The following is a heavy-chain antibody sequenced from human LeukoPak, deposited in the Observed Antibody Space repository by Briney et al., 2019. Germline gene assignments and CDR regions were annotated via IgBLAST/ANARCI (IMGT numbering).Heavy chain of an antibody. CDR3: ARLWWSLGWYGNWFDP. CDR2: INHSGST. D-gene: IGHD6-19*01. V-gene: IGHV4-34*01. CDR1: GGSFSGYY. Sequence: PSETLSLTCAVYGGSFSGYYWSWIRQPPGKGLEWIGEINHSGSTNYNPSLKSRVTISVDTSKNQFSLKLSSVTAADTAVYYCARLWWSLGWYGNWFDPWGQGTLVTVSS. J-gene: IGHJ5*02.